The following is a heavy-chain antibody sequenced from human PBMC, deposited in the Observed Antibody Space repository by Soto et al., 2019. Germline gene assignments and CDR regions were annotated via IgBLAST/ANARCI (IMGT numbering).Heavy chain of an antibody. V-gene: IGHV1-18*01. D-gene: IGHD5-18*01. Sequence: ASVKVSCKASGYTFTSYGISWVRQAPGQGLEWMGWISAYNGNTNYAQKLQGRVTMTTDTSASTAYMELRSLRSDDTAVYYCECGIQLWLRRINNGYSGWGQGPLVTVSS. CDR3: ECGIQLWLRRINNGYSG. CDR2: ISAYNGNT. J-gene: IGHJ4*02. CDR1: GYTFTSYG.